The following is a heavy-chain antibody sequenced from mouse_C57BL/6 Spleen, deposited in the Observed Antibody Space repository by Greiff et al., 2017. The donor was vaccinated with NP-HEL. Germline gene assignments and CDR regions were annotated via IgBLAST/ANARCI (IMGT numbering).Heavy chain of an antibody. V-gene: IGHV1-69*01. Sequence: VQLQQPGAELVMPGASVKLSCKASGYTFTSYWMHWVKQRPGQGLEWIGEIDPSDSYTNYNQKFKGKSTLTVDKSSSPAYMQLSSLTSEDSAVYYCARRGITTSQTSSWFAYWGQGTLVTVSA. CDR2: IDPSDSYT. D-gene: IGHD2-4*01. CDR3: ARRGITTSQTSSWFAY. CDR1: GYTFTSYW. J-gene: IGHJ3*01.